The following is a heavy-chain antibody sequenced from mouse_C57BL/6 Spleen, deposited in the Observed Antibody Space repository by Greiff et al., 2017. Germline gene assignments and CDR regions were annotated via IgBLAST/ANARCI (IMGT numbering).Heavy chain of an antibody. CDR3: TSPWFYGRGF. CDR2: IDPEDGDT. D-gene: IGHD1-1*01. V-gene: IGHV14-1*01. J-gene: IGHJ3*01. CDR1: GFNIKDYY. Sequence: VQLQQSGAELVRPGASVKLSCTASGFNIKDYYMHWVKQSPEQCLEWIGRIDPEDGDTEYAPKFQGKAIITADTSSSTAYLQLSSLTSEDTAVYYSTSPWFYGRGFWGQGTLVTVSA.